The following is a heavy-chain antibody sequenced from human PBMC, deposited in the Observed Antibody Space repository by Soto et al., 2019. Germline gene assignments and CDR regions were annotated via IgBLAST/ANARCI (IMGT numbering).Heavy chain of an antibody. CDR3: AKRGPGRRPDIVATIGYYFDY. CDR1: GFTFSSYA. J-gene: IGHJ4*02. D-gene: IGHD5-12*01. V-gene: IGHV3-23*01. CDR2: ISGSGGST. Sequence: GGSLRLSCAASGFTFSSYAMSWVRQAPGKGLEWVSAISGSGGSTYYADSVKGRFTISRDNSKNTLYLQMNSLRAEDTAVYYCAKRGPGRRPDIVATIGYYFDYWGQGTLVTVSS.